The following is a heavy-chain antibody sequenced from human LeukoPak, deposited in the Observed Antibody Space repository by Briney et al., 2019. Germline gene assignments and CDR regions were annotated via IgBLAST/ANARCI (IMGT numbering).Heavy chain of an antibody. CDR1: GFTFSGYC. CDR3: ARDGGEGYDFWSGYYIFNWFDP. J-gene: IGHJ5*02. Sequence: PGGSLRLSCAASGFTFSGYCMHWVRQAPGKGLVWVSRINSDGSSSSYADSAKGRFTISRDYAKNTLYLQMNSLRAEDTAVYYCARDGGEGYDFWSGYYIFNWFDPWGQGTLVTVSS. CDR2: INSDGSSS. V-gene: IGHV3-74*01. D-gene: IGHD3-3*01.